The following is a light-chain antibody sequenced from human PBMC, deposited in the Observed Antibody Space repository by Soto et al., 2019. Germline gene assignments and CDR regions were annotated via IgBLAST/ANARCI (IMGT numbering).Light chain of an antibody. Sequence: QSALTQPPSVSGSPGQSVTISCTGTGSDLGRYNRVSWYQHTPGTAPKLLIYEVTNRPSGVADRFSGSRSGNTASLTISVRQAEDDADYYCSSFTSSDTWVLGGGTKLTVL. CDR1: GSDLGRYNR. V-gene: IGLV2-18*02. CDR3: SSFTSSDTWV. CDR2: EVT. J-gene: IGLJ3*02.